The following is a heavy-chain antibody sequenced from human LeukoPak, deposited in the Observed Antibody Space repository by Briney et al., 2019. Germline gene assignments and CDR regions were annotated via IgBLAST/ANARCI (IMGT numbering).Heavy chain of an antibody. D-gene: IGHD2-2*02. Sequence: GESLKISCKGSGYSFTSYWIGWVHQMPGKGLEWMGIIYPGDSDTRYSPSFQGQVTISADKSISTAYLQWSSLKASDTAMYYCASHGGYCSSTSCYILSYWGQGTLVTVSS. CDR2: IYPGDSDT. J-gene: IGHJ4*02. V-gene: IGHV5-51*07. CDR1: GYSFTSYW. CDR3: ASHGGYCSSTSCYILSY.